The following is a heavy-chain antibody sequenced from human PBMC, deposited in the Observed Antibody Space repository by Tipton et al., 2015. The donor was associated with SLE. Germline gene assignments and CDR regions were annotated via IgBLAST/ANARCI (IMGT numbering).Heavy chain of an antibody. J-gene: IGHJ4*02. V-gene: IGHV4-59*01. D-gene: IGHD5-12*01. CDR1: GGSIRSYY. CDR2: IYYSVSS. Sequence: LRLSCTVSGGSIRSYYWSWIRQPPGKGLEWIGYIYYSVSSNYNPTLKSRVTISVDTSKNQFFLELRSVTAADTAVYYCARRRGSGYYRYFDYWGQGALVTVSS. CDR3: ARRRGSGYYRYFDY.